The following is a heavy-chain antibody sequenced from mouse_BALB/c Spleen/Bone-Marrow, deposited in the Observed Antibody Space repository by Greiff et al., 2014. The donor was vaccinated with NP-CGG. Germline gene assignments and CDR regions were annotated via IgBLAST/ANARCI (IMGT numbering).Heavy chain of an antibody. Sequence: EVKLVESGPELEKPGASVKISCKASGYSFTGYNMNWVKQSNGKSLEWIGNIDPYYGGTSYNQKFKGKATLTVDKSSITAYMQLKSLTSEDSAVYYCARRDDYDGGFAYWGQGTLVTVSA. CDR3: ARRDDYDGGFAY. D-gene: IGHD2-4*01. V-gene: IGHV1-39*01. CDR2: IDPYYGGT. J-gene: IGHJ3*01. CDR1: GYSFTGYN.